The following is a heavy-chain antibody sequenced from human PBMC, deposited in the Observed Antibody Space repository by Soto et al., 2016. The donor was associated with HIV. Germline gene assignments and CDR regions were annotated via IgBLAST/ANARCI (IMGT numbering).Heavy chain of an antibody. V-gene: IGHV4-59*01. CDR3: ARDRLCGGECYQN. D-gene: IGHD2-21*01. Sequence: QVQLQESGPGVVKPSETLSLTCTVSGDSISNFYWIWIRQSPGKGLEWIGYMYYTGKTHYNPSLKSRVTISLDTSKTQFSLRLTSVTAADTAVYYCARDRLCGGECYQNWGQGTQVTVSS. J-gene: IGHJ4*02. CDR1: GDSISNFY. CDR2: MYYTGKT.